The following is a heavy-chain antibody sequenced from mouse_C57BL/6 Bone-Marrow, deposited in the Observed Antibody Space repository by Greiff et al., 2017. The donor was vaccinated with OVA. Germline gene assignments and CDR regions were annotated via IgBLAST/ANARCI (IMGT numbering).Heavy chain of an antibody. V-gene: IGHV1-72*01. CDR2: IDPNSGGT. Sequence: VQLQQPGAELVKPGASVKLSCKASGYTFTSYWMHWVKQRPGRGLEWIGRIDPNSGGTKYNEKFKSKATLTVDKPSSTAYRQLSSLTSEDSAVYYCARSLRLRVYYFDYWGQGTTLTVSS. J-gene: IGHJ2*01. CDR1: GYTFTSYW. D-gene: IGHD2-4*01. CDR3: ARSLRLRVYYFDY.